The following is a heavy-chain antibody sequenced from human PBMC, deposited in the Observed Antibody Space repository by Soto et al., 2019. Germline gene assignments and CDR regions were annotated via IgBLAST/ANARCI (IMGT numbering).Heavy chain of an antibody. CDR1: GYILTSYY. Sequence: ASVNVSCKASGYILTSYYIHWVRQAPGQGLEWMGWINPFDGSRMFAQSFQGRVTMTRDTSTSTVYMEVSSLRSEDTAVYYCSRVDPGETSPFDHWGEGTLVTVSS. V-gene: IGHV1-46*03. D-gene: IGHD3-10*01. J-gene: IGHJ4*02. CDR3: SRVDPGETSPFDH. CDR2: INPFDGSR.